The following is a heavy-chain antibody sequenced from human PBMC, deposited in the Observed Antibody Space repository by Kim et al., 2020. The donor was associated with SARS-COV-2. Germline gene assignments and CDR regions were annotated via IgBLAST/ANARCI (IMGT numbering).Heavy chain of an antibody. CDR1: GGSISSGGYY. V-gene: IGHV4-31*03. CDR2: IYYSGST. D-gene: IGHD6-19*01. J-gene: IGHJ4*02. CDR3: ARDAVAGHSRAWGY. Sequence: SQTLSLTCTVSGGSISSGGYYWSWIRQHPGKGLEWIGYIYYSGSTYYNPSLKSRVTISVDTSKNQFSLKLSSVTAADTAVYYCARDAVAGHSRAWGYWGQGTLVTVSS.